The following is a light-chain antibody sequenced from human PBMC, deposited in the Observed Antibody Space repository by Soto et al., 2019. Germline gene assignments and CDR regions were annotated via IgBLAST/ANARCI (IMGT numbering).Light chain of an antibody. CDR3: SSYVDSNNLL. CDR1: HSDIGAYNY. Sequence: QSVLTQPPSASGSPGQSVTIPCTGTHSDIGAYNYVSWYQQRPGEAPKLIIYEVTKRPSGVPARFSGSKSGNTASLTVSGLQAEDEADYYCSSYVDSNNLLFGTGTKV. CDR2: EVT. V-gene: IGLV2-8*01. J-gene: IGLJ1*01.